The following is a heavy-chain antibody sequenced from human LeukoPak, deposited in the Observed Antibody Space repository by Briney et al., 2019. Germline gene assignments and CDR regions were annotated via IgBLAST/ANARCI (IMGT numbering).Heavy chain of an antibody. V-gene: IGHV3-53*05. J-gene: IGHJ3*02. CDR2: IYSGGST. D-gene: IGHD3-22*01. CDR1: GFTVSSNY. Sequence: QAGGSLRLSCAASGFTVSSNYMSWVRQAPGKGLEWVSVIYSGGSTYYADSVKGRFTISRDNAKNSLYLQMNSLRAEDTALYYCAKDVSSGDHAFDIWGQGTMVTVSS. CDR3: AKDVSSGDHAFDI.